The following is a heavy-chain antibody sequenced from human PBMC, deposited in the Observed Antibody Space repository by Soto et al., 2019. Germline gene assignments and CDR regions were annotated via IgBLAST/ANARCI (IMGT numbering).Heavy chain of an antibody. CDR2: MYYSGDP. J-gene: IGHJ6*02. V-gene: IGHV4-39*01. CDR1: GGSIITSSYF. CDR3: ARLLYGMDV. Sequence: SETLSLTCTVSGGSIITSSYFWGWIRQPPGKGLEWIGSMYYSGDPHYNPSLKSRVTISVDTSKNQFSLKLSSVTAADAAVYYCARLLYGMDVWGQGTTVTVSS.